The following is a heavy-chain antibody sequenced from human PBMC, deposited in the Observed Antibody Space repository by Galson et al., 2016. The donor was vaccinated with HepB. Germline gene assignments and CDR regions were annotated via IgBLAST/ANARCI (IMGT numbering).Heavy chain of an antibody. V-gene: IGHV3-72*01. CDR2: TRNRARSHTA. CDR1: GFILSGYY. Sequence: SLRLSCAASGFILSGYYMDWVRQAPGKGLEWVGRTRNRARSHTADYAASVKGRFIISRDNSRSLVYLQMNGLKADGTAVYYCTRTGLGDFDYWGRGILVTVSS. CDR3: TRTGLGDFDY. J-gene: IGHJ4*02.